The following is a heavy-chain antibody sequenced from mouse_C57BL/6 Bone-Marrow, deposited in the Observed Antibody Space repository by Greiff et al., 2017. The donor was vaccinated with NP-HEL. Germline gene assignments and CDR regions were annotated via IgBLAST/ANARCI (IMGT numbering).Heavy chain of an antibody. CDR1: GYTFTSYW. D-gene: IGHD1-1*01. Sequence: VKLQQPGAELVKPGASVKMSCKASGYTFTSYWITWVKQRPGQGLEWIGDIYPGSGSTNYNEKFKSKATLTVDTSSSTAYMQLSSLTSEDSAVYYCARPVITVRYFDVWGTGTTVTVSS. CDR2: IYPGSGST. CDR3: ARPVITVRYFDV. V-gene: IGHV1-55*01. J-gene: IGHJ1*03.